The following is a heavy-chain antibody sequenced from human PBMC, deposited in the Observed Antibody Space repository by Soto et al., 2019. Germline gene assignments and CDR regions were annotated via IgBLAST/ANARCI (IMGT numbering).Heavy chain of an antibody. V-gene: IGHV1-69*02. CDR2: LNPILGIA. D-gene: IGHD2-2*01. Sequence: QVQLVQSGAEVQKPGSSVKVSCKASGGTFRSSTISWVRHAPGQGLEWMGRLNPILGIANYAQKFQGSVTITADKSTSTAYMELSSLRSEDTAVYYCARYCSSTSCYAGNYYYYGRDVWGQGTTVTFSS. CDR3: ARYCSSTSCYAGNYYYYGRDV. J-gene: IGHJ6*02. CDR1: GGTFRSST.